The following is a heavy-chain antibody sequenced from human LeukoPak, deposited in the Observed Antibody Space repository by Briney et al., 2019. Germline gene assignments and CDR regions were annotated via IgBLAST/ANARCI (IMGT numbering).Heavy chain of an antibody. CDR1: GFTFSSYW. J-gene: IGHJ4*02. CDR2: FNSDGSST. V-gene: IGHV3-74*01. CDR3: ARGFDSSGQDY. Sequence: GGSLRLSCAASGFTFSSYWMHWVRQAPGKGLVWVSRFNSDGSSTSYADSVKGRFTISRDYAKNTLYLQMNSLRAEDTAVYYCARGFDSSGQDYWGQGTLVTVSS. D-gene: IGHD3-22*01.